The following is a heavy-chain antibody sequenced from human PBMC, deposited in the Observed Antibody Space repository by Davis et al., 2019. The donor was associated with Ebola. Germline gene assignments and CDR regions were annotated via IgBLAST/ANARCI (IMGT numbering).Heavy chain of an antibody. CDR2: IDSAGNVI. Sequence: PGGSLRLSCAASGFTFSTYEMNWVRQAPGKGLEWVSYIDSAGNVIYYADSVKGRFTISRDNSKNTLYLQMNSLRAEDTAVYYCAKDIYYYYYMDVWGKGTTVTVSS. CDR1: GFTFSTYE. J-gene: IGHJ6*03. V-gene: IGHV3-48*03. CDR3: AKDIYYYYYMDV.